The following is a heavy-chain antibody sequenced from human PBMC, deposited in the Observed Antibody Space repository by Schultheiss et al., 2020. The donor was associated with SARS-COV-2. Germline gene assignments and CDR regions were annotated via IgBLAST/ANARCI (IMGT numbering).Heavy chain of an antibody. V-gene: IGHV3-21*03. Sequence: GGSLRLSCAASGFTFRSYAMSWVRQAPGKGLEWVSSISSSSSYIYYADSVKGRFTISRDNAKHSLYLQMNSLRAVDTAVYYCARNPYDFWSGYYTSPYYYYYYMDVWGKGTTVTVAS. CDR1: GFTFRSYA. CDR2: ISSSSSYI. CDR3: ARNPYDFWSGYYTSPYYYYYYMDV. J-gene: IGHJ6*03. D-gene: IGHD3-3*01.